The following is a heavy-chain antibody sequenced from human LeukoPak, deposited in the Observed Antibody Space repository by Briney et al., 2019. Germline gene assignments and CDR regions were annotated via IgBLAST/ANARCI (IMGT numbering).Heavy chain of an antibody. J-gene: IGHJ4*02. V-gene: IGHV4-34*01. CDR2: INHSGST. D-gene: IGHD1/OR15-1a*01. CDR3: AGRTTGTTSRVDY. CDR1: GGSFSSYY. Sequence: SETLSLTCAVYGGSFSSYYWSWIRQPPGKGLEWIGEINHSGSTNYNPSLKSRVTISVDTSKNQFSLKLSSATAANTAVYYCAGRTTGTTSRVDYWGQGTLVIVSS.